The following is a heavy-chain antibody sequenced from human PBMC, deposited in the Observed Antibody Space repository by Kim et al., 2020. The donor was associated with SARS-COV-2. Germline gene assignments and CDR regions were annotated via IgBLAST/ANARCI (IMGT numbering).Heavy chain of an antibody. D-gene: IGHD2-15*01. CDR2: ITWNSGSI. Sequence: GGSLRLSCEASGFTFGDHAMHWVRQAPGKGLEWVSGITWNSGSIGYADSVKGRFTISMDNAKKSLFLQMNSLRAEDTALYYCVKDKFGGSFYDYWGQGTLVTVSS. V-gene: IGHV3-9*01. CDR1: GFTFGDHA. CDR3: VKDKFGGSFYDY. J-gene: IGHJ4*02.